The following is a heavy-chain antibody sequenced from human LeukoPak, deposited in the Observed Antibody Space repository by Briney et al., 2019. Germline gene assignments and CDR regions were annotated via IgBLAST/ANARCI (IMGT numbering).Heavy chain of an antibody. CDR1: GFPFSSYS. CDR2: IKPDGTTK. D-gene: IGHD6-19*01. V-gene: IGHV3-7*01. Sequence: TGGSLRLSCAASGFPFSSYSMTWVRQAPGKGLEWVANIKPDGTTKFYVDSVKGRFTISRDNAKNTLYLQMNSLRAEDTAVYYCASSGDSSGWYYFDYWGQGTLVTVSS. CDR3: ASSGDSSGWYYFDY. J-gene: IGHJ4*02.